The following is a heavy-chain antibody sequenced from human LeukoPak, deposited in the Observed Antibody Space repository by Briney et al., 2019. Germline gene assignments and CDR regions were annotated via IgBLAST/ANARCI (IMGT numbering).Heavy chain of an antibody. CDR3: ARATFRVAGY. Sequence: SETLSLTCAVYGGSFSGYYWSWIRQPPGKGLEWIGEINHSGSTNYNPSLKSRVTISVDTSKNQFSLKLSSVTSADTAVYYRARATFRVAGYWGQGTLVTVSS. V-gene: IGHV4-34*01. J-gene: IGHJ4*02. CDR1: GGSFSGYY. D-gene: IGHD6-19*01. CDR2: INHSGST.